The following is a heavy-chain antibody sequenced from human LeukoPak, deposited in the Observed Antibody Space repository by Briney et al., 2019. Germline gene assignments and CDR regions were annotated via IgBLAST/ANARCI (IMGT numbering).Heavy chain of an antibody. D-gene: IGHD5-12*01. CDR1: GYTLTPYD. CDR3: ARRGHLSGYGPANFGY. CDR2: VYPHSGNT. Sequence: VSVTVSYKDCGYTLTPYDIQGVRQATGQGLAWVGWVYPHSGNTGYAQKFQGRVTMTRDTSINTAYMELRSLTSEDSAVYYCARRGHLSGYGPANFGYWGQGTLVTVSS. V-gene: IGHV1-8*01. J-gene: IGHJ4*02.